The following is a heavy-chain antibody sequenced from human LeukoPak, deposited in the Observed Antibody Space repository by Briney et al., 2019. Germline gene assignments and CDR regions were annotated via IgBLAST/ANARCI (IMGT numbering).Heavy chain of an antibody. CDR1: GFTFSSYW. D-gene: IGHD5-18*01. V-gene: IGHV3-7*01. CDR2: IKKDGSEK. CDR3: ARDLSGVTGYTYGRGIDY. Sequence: GSLRLSCAASGFTFSSYWMSWVRQAPGKGLEWVANIKKDGSEKYYVDSVKGRFTIPRDNAKTSLYLQMNSLRAEDTAVYYCARDLSGVTGYTYGRGIDYWGQGTLVTVSS. J-gene: IGHJ4*02.